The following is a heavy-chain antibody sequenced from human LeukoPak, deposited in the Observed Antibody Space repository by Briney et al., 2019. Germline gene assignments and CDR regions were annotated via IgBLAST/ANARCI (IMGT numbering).Heavy chain of an antibody. V-gene: IGHV3-15*07. D-gene: IGHD3-22*01. J-gene: IGHJ4*02. CDR1: GLTVSNVW. CDR2: IKSKKDGGTT. CDR3: TQGSGFYYDY. Sequence: RGSLRLSCAVSGLTVSNVWMNWVRQAPGKGLEWVGRIKSKKDGGTTEFAAPVRGRFTISRDDSQNTLYLQMNSLTSDDTAMYYCTQGSGFYYDYWGQGTLVTVSS.